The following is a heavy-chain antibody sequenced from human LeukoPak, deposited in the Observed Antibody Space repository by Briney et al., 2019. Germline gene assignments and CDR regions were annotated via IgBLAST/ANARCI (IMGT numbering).Heavy chain of an antibody. CDR3: AGPAAAGSDAFDI. D-gene: IGHD6-13*01. J-gene: IGHJ3*02. V-gene: IGHV1-2*02. Sequence: ASVKVSCKASGYTFTGYYMHWVRQAPGQGPEWMGWINPNSGGTNYAQKFQGRVTMTRDTSISTAYMELSRLRSDDTAVYYCAGPAAAGSDAFDIWGQGTMVTVSS. CDR1: GYTFTGYY. CDR2: INPNSGGT.